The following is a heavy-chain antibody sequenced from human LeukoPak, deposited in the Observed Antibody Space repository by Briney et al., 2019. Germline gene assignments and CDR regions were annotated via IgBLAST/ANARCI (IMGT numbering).Heavy chain of an antibody. J-gene: IGHJ4*02. CDR1: GFTFSIFE. CDR3: VPVGLRYFDY. CDR2: ITGTGNTI. Sequence: GGSLRLSCAASGFTFSIFELNWVRQAPGKGLEWISYITGTGNTIYYADYVKGRFTISRDNAKNSLYLQMNSLRVEDTAVYYCVPVGLRYFDYWGQGTLVTVSS. D-gene: IGHD5-12*01. V-gene: IGHV3-48*03.